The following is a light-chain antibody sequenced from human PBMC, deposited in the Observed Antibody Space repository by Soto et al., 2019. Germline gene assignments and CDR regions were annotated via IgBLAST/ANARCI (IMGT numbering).Light chain of an antibody. CDR2: AAS. CDR3: QQTYSIPYT. Sequence: DIQMTQSPSSLSATIGDRVTITCRASQSISSYLNWYQHKPGKAPKLLIYAASSLQSAVPSRFSGSGSGTDFTLTVSSLQREDCATYYCQQTYSIPYTFGQGTKVEIK. V-gene: IGKV1-39*01. CDR1: QSISSY. J-gene: IGKJ2*01.